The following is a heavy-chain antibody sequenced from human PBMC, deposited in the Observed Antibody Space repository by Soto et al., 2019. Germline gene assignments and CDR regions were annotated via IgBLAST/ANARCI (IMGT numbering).Heavy chain of an antibody. J-gene: IGHJ4*02. CDR3: ARWGVLSCSGAVCFKKPFDY. D-gene: IGHD2-8*02. Sequence: QVQLVQSGAEVKRPESSMKVSCKPSGGTFNNYAINWVRQAPGQGLEWMGAIIPISGTTKYAQKFRGRVTITADKSTSRVYMALSSLRSEDTAGYYCARWGVLSCSGAVCFKKPFDYWGQGTLVTVSS. V-gene: IGHV1-69*06. CDR2: IIPISGTT. CDR1: GGTFNNYA.